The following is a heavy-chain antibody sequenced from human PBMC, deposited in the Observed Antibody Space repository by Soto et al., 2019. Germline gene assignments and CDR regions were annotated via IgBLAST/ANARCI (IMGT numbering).Heavy chain of an antibody. CDR1: GGTFSSYA. V-gene: IGHV1-69*13. D-gene: IGHD3-10*01. CDR3: ARDGAMVRGVTSNGMDV. J-gene: IGHJ6*02. Sequence: SVKVSCKASGGTFSSYAISGVRQAPGQGLEWMGGIIPIFGTANYAQKFQGRVTITADESTSTAYMELSSLRSEDTAVYYCARDGAMVRGVTSNGMDVWGQGTTVTVSS. CDR2: IIPIFGTA.